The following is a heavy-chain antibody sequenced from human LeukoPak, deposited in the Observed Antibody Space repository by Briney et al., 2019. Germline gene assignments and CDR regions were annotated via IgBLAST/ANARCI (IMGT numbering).Heavy chain of an antibody. CDR3: TRVGGGDGSGWSTTDY. Sequence: GGSLRLSCAASGFTFSSYGMSWVRQAPGKGLEWVANINQDGGEKYAVDSAKGRFTISRDNAKNSLYLQMNSLRVEDTAMYYCTRVGGGDGSGWSTTDYWGQGTLVTISS. J-gene: IGHJ4*02. CDR1: GFTFSSYG. D-gene: IGHD6-19*01. V-gene: IGHV3-7*01. CDR2: INQDGGEK.